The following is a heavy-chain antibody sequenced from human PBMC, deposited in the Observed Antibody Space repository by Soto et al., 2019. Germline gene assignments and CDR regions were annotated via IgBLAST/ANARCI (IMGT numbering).Heavy chain of an antibody. CDR1: GGSVGTMLHY. D-gene: IGHD6-19*01. Sequence: SEALSRTYTRSGGSVGTMLHYWVWIPPRPGKGLEWIGRFYYSESTYYNPSLKSRITISVDTSKNQFSLKLYSVTAADTAVYYCARHRANTDGWYYYATDVWGQVTT. J-gene: IGHJ6*02. CDR2: FYYSEST. V-gene: IGHV4-39*01. CDR3: ARHRANTDGWYYYATDV.